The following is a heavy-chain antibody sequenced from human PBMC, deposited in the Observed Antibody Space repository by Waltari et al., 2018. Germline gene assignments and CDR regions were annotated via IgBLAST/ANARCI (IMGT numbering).Heavy chain of an antibody. CDR1: GYTFTDYY. J-gene: IGHJ4*02. Sequence: EVQLVQSGAEVKKPGATVKISCKASGYTFTDYYMHCVQQAPGKGLEWMGRVDPEDGETIYAEKFQGRGTITADTSTDTAYMELSSLRSEDTAVYYCATQLTGRGGDCLWDWGQGTLVTVSS. D-gene: IGHD2-21*01. V-gene: IGHV1-69-2*01. CDR3: ATQLTGRGGDCLWD. CDR2: VDPEDGET.